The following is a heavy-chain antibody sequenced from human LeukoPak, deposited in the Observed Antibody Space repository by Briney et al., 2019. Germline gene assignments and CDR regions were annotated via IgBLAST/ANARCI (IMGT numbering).Heavy chain of an antibody. V-gene: IGHV4-59*11. CDR1: GGSINSHY. CDR2: IYYSGST. Sequence: PSETLSLTCTVSGGSINSHYWSWFRQPPEKGLEWIGHIYYSGSTFYNPSLESRVTISVDTSKNQFSLKLTSVTTVDTAVYYCARSPSNWNYNYWGQGTLVTVSS. J-gene: IGHJ4*02. CDR3: ARSPSNWNYNY. D-gene: IGHD1-7*01.